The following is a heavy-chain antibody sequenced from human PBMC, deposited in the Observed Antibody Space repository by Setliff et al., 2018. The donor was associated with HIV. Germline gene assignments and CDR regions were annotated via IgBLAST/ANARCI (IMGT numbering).Heavy chain of an antibody. CDR3: ARGGTAAVNPNFDY. D-gene: IGHD6-13*01. J-gene: IGHJ4*02. CDR2: ISANSTYI. CDR1: GFTFNSYS. Sequence: GGSLRLSCEASGFTFNSYSMNWVRQAPGKGLEWVSSISANSTYIYYADSLKGRFTISRDNAKNSLSLQMNSLRAEDTAVYFCARGGTAAVNPNFDYWGQGTLVTVSS. V-gene: IGHV3-21*01.